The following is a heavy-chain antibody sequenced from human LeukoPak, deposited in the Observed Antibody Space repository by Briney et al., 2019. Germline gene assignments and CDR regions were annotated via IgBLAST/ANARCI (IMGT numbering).Heavy chain of an antibody. CDR3: ARGRAVAGPHPFDY. D-gene: IGHD6-19*01. CDR2: MNPNSGNT. V-gene: IGHV1-8*02. CDR1: GYTFTSYG. Sequence: GASVKVSCKASGYTFTSYGISWVRQAPGQGLEWMGWMNPNSGNTGYAQKFQGRVTMTRNTSISTAYMELSSLRSEDTAVYYCARGRAVAGPHPFDYWGQGTLVTVSS. J-gene: IGHJ4*02.